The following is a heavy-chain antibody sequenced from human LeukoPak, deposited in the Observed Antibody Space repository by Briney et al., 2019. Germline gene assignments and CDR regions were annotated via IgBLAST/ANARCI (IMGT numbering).Heavy chain of an antibody. D-gene: IGHD1-14*01. CDR2: IRYDGTNK. V-gene: IGHV3-30-3*01. Sequence: GGSLRLSCAASGFTFSTYWMTWVRQAPGKGLEWVAVIRYDGTNKYYADSVKGRFTISRDNSKNTLYLQMNSLRAEDTAVYYCARDLTGPFDYWGQGTLVTVSS. J-gene: IGHJ4*02. CDR3: ARDLTGPFDY. CDR1: GFTFSTYW.